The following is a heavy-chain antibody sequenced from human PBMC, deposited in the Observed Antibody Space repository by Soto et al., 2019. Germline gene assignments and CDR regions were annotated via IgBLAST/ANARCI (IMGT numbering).Heavy chain of an antibody. Sequence: QVQLQESGPGLVKPSETLSLTCTVSGGSISSYYWSWIRQPPGKGLEWIGYIYYSGNTNYNPSLKSRVTILVDTAKNQFSLKLSSVTAADTAVYYCARLVARDWFDPWGQGTLVTVSS. CDR3: ARLVARDWFDP. CDR1: GGSISSYY. J-gene: IGHJ5*02. V-gene: IGHV4-59*08. CDR2: IYYSGNT. D-gene: IGHD2-2*01.